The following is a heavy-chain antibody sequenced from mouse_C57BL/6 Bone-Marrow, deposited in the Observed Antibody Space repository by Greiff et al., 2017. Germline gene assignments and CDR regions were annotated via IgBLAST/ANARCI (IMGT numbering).Heavy chain of an antibody. Sequence: EVKLVESGGGLVKPGGSLKLSCAASGFTFSDYGMHWVRQAPEKGLEWAAYISSGSSTIYYADTVKGRFTISRDNAKNTLFLQMTSLRSEDTAMYYCARTRLRGPFDYWGQGTTLTVSS. J-gene: IGHJ2*01. CDR2: ISSGSSTI. CDR1: GFTFSDYG. D-gene: IGHD2-2*01. V-gene: IGHV5-17*01. CDR3: ARTRLRGPFDY.